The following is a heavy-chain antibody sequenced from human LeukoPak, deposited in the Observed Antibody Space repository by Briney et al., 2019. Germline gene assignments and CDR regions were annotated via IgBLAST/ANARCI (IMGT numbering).Heavy chain of an antibody. CDR3: AKDHSKIQPFDY. V-gene: IGHV3-30-3*01. CDR1: RFTFSTYS. D-gene: IGHD5-18*01. CDR2: ISYDGTNK. Sequence: GGSLRLSCAASRFTFSTYSMHWVRQAPGKGLEWVALISYDGTNKYYADSVKGRFTISRDNSKNTLYLQMNSLRAEDTAVYYCAKDHSKIQPFDYWGQGTLVTVSS. J-gene: IGHJ4*02.